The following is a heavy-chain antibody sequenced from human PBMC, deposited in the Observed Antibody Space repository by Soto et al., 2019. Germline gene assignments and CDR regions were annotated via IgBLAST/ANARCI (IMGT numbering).Heavy chain of an antibody. CDR2: INHSGST. J-gene: IGHJ5*02. CDR1: GGSFSGYY. Sequence: QVQLQQWGAGLLKPSETLSLTCAVYGGSFSGYYWSWIRQPPGKGLEWIGEINHSGSTNYNPSLKSRVTISVDTSKNQFSLKLSSVTAADTAVYYCARGFRALLWFGELFGWFDPLGQGTLVTVSS. CDR3: ARGFRALLWFGELFGWFDP. V-gene: IGHV4-34*01. D-gene: IGHD3-10*01.